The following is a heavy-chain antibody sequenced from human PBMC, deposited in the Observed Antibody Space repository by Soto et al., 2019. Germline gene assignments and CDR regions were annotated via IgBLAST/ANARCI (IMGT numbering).Heavy chain of an antibody. Sequence: QVQVVQSRAEVKKPGASVKVSCKTSGYTFTDYDINWVRQATGQGLEWMGWVSPDHGNADYAPQFQGRVTMTSDTSTSTVYMELSNLRSDDTAVYFCEVTTGYWGQGTMVTVSS. J-gene: IGHJ4*02. CDR2: VSPDHGNA. CDR1: GYTFTDYD. CDR3: EVTTGY. V-gene: IGHV1-8*01. D-gene: IGHD2-21*02.